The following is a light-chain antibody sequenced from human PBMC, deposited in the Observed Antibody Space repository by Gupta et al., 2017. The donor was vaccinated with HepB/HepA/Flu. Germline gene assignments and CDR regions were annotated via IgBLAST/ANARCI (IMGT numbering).Light chain of an antibody. CDR2: KDN. CDR3: QSWDRNTVI. V-gene: IGLV3-1*01. CDR1: KLGNDY. Sequence: SYDLTQPPSVSVSPGQRARITCSGDKLGNDYTSWYQQRPGQSPMVVVYKDNKRPSGIPERFSGSTSGNTATLTISGTQTMDEAVYYCQSWDRNTVIFGGGTKLTVL. J-gene: IGLJ2*01.